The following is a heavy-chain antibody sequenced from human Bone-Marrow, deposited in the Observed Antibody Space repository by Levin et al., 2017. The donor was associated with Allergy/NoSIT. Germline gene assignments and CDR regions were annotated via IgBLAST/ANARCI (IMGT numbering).Heavy chain of an antibody. V-gene: IGHV3-7*01. CDR3: AREKQNSPRITIFGVVPPPRSMDV. J-gene: IGHJ6*02. CDR2: IKQDGSEK. CDR1: GFTFSSYW. D-gene: IGHD3-3*01. Sequence: GESLKISCAASGFTFSSYWMSWVRQAPGKGLEWVANIKQDGSEKYYVDSVKGRFTISRDNAKNSLYLQMNSLRAEDTAVYYCAREKQNSPRITIFGVVPPPRSMDVWGQGTTVTVSS.